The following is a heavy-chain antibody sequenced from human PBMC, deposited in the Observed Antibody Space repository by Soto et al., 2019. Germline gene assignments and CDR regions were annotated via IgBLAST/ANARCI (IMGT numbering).Heavy chain of an antibody. V-gene: IGHV3-23*01. Sequence: EVLLLESGGGLTQPGGSLRLACAASGFSFSSYAMSWVRQAPPQGLEWVSSISTRGGRTYYADSVKGRFSISRDNSANAVYLDMDNLRAEDTGIYYCAKEFYYDASGQNSDLYFDSWGQGALVTVSS. CDR3: AKEFYYDASGQNSDLYFDS. CDR2: ISTRGGRT. J-gene: IGHJ4*02. CDR1: GFSFSSYA. D-gene: IGHD3-22*01.